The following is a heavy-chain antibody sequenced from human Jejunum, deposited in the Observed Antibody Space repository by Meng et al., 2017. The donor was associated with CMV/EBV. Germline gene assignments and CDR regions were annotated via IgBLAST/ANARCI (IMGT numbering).Heavy chain of an antibody. D-gene: IGHD3-3*01. CDR3: AKHISISGVVIMGAFDI. CDR2: IKSSSTTI. CDR1: FSTYC. V-gene: IGHV3-48*04. J-gene: IGHJ3*02. Sequence: FSTYCMNWVRQAPGKGLEWVSYIKSSSTTIYYADAVKGRFTISRDNAKNSLYLQLNSLRPEDTAVYYCAKHISISGVVIMGAFDIWGQGAMVTVSS.